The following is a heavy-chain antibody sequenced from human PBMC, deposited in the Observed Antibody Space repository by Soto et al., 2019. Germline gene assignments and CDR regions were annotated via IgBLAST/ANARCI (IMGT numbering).Heavy chain of an antibody. Sequence: GGSLILSCVASGCTFGRVSMNWVRQVPGKRLEWVASISSGSSDTWYSESVKGRFIISRDNAQNSLYLQMNSLRPEDTGIYFCARVAYWGPGTQVTVSS. CDR1: GCTFGRVS. J-gene: IGHJ4*02. V-gene: IGHV3-21*01. CDR2: ISSGSSDT. CDR3: ARVAY.